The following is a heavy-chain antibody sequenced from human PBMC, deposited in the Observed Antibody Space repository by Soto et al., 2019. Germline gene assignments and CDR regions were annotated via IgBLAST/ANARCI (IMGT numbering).Heavy chain of an antibody. V-gene: IGHV3-53*02. CDR2: TNTGGTT. CDR1: GFIVNSNY. CDR3: AKGDGFILAV. Sequence: VQVLATGGGLIQPGGSLRLSCAASGFIVNSNYMSWVRQAPGEGLQWVSITNTGGTTYYADSVKGRLTVSRDNSKNTLYLQMNSLRAEDTAVYYCAKGDGFILAVWGQGTTVSVSS. D-gene: IGHD1-26*01. J-gene: IGHJ6*02.